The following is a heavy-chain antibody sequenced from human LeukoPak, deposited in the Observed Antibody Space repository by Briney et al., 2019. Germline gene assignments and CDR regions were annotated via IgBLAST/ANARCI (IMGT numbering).Heavy chain of an antibody. J-gene: IGHJ3*02. CDR2: ISYDGSNK. Sequence: GGSLRLSCGASGFTFSSYAMHWVRQAPGKGLEWVAVISYDGSNKYYADSVKGRFTISRDNSKNTLYLQMNSLRAEDTAVYYCARGGLVVSLDAFDIWGQGTMVTVSS. CDR1: GFTFSSYA. CDR3: ARGGLVVSLDAFDI. D-gene: IGHD2-15*01. V-gene: IGHV3-30-3*01.